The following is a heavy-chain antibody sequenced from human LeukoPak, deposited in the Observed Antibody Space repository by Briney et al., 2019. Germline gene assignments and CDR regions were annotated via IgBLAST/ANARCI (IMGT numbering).Heavy chain of an antibody. D-gene: IGHD5-18*01. Sequence: GGSLRLSCAASGFTFSSYIMNWVRQAPGKGLEWVSSISGSNNYIYYADSVKGRFTISGDNAKNSLYLQMNSLRADDTAVYYCARGYTHGLDVWGQGTTVTVSS. J-gene: IGHJ6*02. CDR3: ARGYTHGLDV. V-gene: IGHV3-21*01. CDR1: GFTFSSYI. CDR2: ISGSNNYI.